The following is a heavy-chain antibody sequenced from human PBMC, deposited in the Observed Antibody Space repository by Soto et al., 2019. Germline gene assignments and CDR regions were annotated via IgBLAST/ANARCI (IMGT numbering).Heavy chain of an antibody. CDR1: GFTFSSYS. V-gene: IGHV3-48*01. CDR2: ISSSSSTI. J-gene: IGHJ6*02. Sequence: PGGSLRLSCAASGFTFSSYSMNWVRQAPGKGLEWVSYISSSSSTIYYADSVKGRFTISRDNAKNSLYLQMNCLRAEDTALYYYSSEDWPTSSHYYGMDVWGQGTTVTVSS. D-gene: IGHD3-9*01. CDR3: SSEDWPTSSHYYGMDV.